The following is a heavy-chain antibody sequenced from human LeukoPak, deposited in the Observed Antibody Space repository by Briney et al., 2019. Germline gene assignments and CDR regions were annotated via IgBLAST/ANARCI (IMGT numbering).Heavy chain of an antibody. Sequence: GGSLRLSCAASGFTFSSYSMNWVRQAPGKGLEWVSSISSSSSYIYYADSVKGRFTISRDNAKNSLYLQMNSLRAEDTAVYYCARAASDGYNLDWGQGTLVTVSS. CDR3: ARAASDGYNLD. CDR2: ISSSSSYI. V-gene: IGHV3-21*01. D-gene: IGHD5-24*01. CDR1: GFTFSSYS. J-gene: IGHJ4*02.